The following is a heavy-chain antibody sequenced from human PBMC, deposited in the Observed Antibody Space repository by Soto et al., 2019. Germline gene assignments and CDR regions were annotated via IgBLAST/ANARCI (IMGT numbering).Heavy chain of an antibody. Sequence: SQTLSLTCAVSCGSISSGGYSWSWSRQPPGKGLEWIGYIYHSGSTYYNPSLKSRVTISVDRSKNQFSLKLSSVTAADTAVYYCARVPDRWGQGTLVTVSS. CDR3: ARVPDR. D-gene: IGHD2-2*01. CDR1: CGSISSGGYS. J-gene: IGHJ5*02. CDR2: IYHSGST. V-gene: IGHV4-30-2*01.